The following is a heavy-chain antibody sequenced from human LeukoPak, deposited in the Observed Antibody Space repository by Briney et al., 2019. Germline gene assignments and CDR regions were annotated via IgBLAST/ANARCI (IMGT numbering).Heavy chain of an antibody. CDR3: ARGITMVRGVIRGLPNWFDP. D-gene: IGHD3-10*01. CDR2: IYYSGST. CDR1: GGSISSSSYY. V-gene: IGHV4-39*01. J-gene: IGHJ5*02. Sequence: SETLSLTCTVSGGSISSSSYYWGWIRQPPGKGLEWIGSIYYSGSTYYNPSLKSRVTISVDTSKNQFSLKLSSVTAADTAVYYCARGITMVRGVIRGLPNWFDPWGQGTLVTVSS.